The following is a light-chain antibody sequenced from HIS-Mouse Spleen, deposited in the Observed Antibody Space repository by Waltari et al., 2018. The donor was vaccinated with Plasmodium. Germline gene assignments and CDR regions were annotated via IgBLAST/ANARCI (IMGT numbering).Light chain of an antibody. V-gene: IGLV2-11*01. J-gene: IGLJ1*01. CDR2: YVS. CDR1: SSDVGGYNY. Sequence: QSALTQPRSVAGSPGQSVTISCTGTSSDVGGYNYVSWYQQPPGKAPKLIIYYVSKRPSGVPDRFSVSKSGNTASLTISGLQAEDEADYYCCSYAGSYTYVFGTGTKVTVL. CDR3: CSYAGSYTYV.